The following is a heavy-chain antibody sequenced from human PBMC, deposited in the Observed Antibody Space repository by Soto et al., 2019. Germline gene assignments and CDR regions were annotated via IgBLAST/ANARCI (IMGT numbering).Heavy chain of an antibody. V-gene: IGHV3-33*08. CDR3: ARDGIGGTVFRGYLDY. J-gene: IGHJ4*02. CDR2: IGFDGSNE. D-gene: IGHD1-7*01. CDR1: GFTFSSYA. Sequence: PGGSLRLSCAASGFTFSSYAMSWVRQAPGKGLEWVAIIGFDGSNEEYADSVKGRFTISRDNSKNTLYLQMNTLGAEDTAVYYCARDGIGGTVFRGYLDYWGRGTVVTVSS.